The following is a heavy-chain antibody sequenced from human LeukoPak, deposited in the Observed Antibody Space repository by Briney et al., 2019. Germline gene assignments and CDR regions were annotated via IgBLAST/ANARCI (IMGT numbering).Heavy chain of an antibody. Sequence: SQTLSLTCTVSGGSISSGSYYWSWIRQPAGKGLEWIGRIYTSGSTNYNPSLKSRVTISVDTSKNQFSLKLSSVTAADTAVYYCARRYYYDSSGYDDWGREPWSPSPQ. D-gene: IGHD3-22*01. CDR1: GGSISSGSYY. V-gene: IGHV4-61*02. J-gene: IGHJ4*02. CDR2: IYTSGST. CDR3: ARRYYYDSSGYDD.